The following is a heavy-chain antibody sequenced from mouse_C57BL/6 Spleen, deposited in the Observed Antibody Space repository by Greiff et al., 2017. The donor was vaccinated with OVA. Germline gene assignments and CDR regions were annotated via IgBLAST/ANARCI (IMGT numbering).Heavy chain of an antibody. CDR3: APYSNYEGLDY. CDR2: IDPEDGEN. D-gene: IGHD2-5*01. Sequence: VQLQQSGAELVKPGDSVKLSCTASGFNIKDYYMHWVKQRTEQGLEWIGRIDPEDGENKYAPKLHGKGTITADTTSNTAYLQHSSLTSEDTAAYYCAPYSNYEGLDYWGQGTTLTVSS. CDR1: GFNIKDYY. J-gene: IGHJ2*01. V-gene: IGHV14-2*01.